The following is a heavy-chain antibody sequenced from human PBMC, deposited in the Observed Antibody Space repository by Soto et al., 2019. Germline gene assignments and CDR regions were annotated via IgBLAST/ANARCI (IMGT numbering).Heavy chain of an antibody. V-gene: IGHV3-30*18. CDR1: GFSFSSYA. J-gene: IGHJ4*02. CDR2: ISYDGSNQ. D-gene: IGHD6-13*01. Sequence: QVHLVESGCGVVQPGRSLRLSCAASGFSFSSYAMHWVRQAPGKGLEWVAVISYDGSNQHYADSVTGRFTISRDHSENTLYLQMNSLRAEDTAVYHCAKERGGSWSLDYWGQGTLVTVSS. CDR3: AKERGGSWSLDY.